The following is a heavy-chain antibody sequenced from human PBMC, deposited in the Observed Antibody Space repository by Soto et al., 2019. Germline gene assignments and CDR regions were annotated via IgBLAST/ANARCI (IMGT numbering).Heavy chain of an antibody. V-gene: IGHV3-13*05. D-gene: IGHD2-15*01. CDR1: GFSFGNYD. CDR2: MGAAGDP. J-gene: IGHJ6*02. Sequence: GGSLRLSCAASGFSFGNYDLHWVRQATGKGLEWVSAMGAAGDPYYIASVKGRFTVSRDNAQKSLYLQMNNLRIEDTAIYYCARAYSGRLPRRADYYYAMDVWGRGTTVTVSS. CDR3: ARAYSGRLPRRADYYYAMDV.